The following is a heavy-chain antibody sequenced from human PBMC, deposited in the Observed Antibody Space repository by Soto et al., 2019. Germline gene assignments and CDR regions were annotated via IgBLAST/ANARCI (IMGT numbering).Heavy chain of an antibody. Sequence: SETLSLTCTVSGGSISSYYWSWIRQPPGKGLEWIGYIYYSGSTNYNPSLKSRVTISVDTSKNQFSLKLSSVTAADTAVYYCARFPRGYSYGHFDYWGQGTLVNVSS. CDR2: IYYSGST. CDR3: ARFPRGYSYGHFDY. V-gene: IGHV4-59*01. J-gene: IGHJ4*02. CDR1: GGSISSYY. D-gene: IGHD5-18*01.